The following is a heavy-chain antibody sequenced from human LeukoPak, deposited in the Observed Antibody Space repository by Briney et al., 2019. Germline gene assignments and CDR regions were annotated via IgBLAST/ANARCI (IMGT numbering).Heavy chain of an antibody. V-gene: IGHV4-59*01. CDR1: GGSLSSYY. D-gene: IGHD6-13*01. J-gene: IGHJ5*02. Sequence: SETLSLTCSVSGGSLSSYYWIWIRQPPGKGLEWIGYIYYSGSTNYNPSLKSRVTISVDTSKNQFSLKLSSVTAADTAVYYCARQGGIAARSRFDPWGQGTLVTVSS. CDR3: ARQGGIAARSRFDP. CDR2: IYYSGST.